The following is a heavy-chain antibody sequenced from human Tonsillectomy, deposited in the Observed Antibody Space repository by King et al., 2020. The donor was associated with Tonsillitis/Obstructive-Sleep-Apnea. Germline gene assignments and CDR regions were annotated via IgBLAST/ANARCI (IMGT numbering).Heavy chain of an antibody. Sequence: MQLQESGPGLVKPSETLSLTCSVSGGSISSNYWSWIRQSPGKGLEWIGYIDNSGSTKYNPSLKSRVTISVDTSKNQFSLNLNSVTAADTAVYYCARDPSTIVGVATPGHYYDGMDVWGQGTTVTVSS. CDR2: IDNSGST. D-gene: IGHD3-3*01. V-gene: IGHV4-59*01. J-gene: IGHJ6*02. CDR3: ARDPSTIVGVATPGHYYDGMDV. CDR1: GGSISSNY.